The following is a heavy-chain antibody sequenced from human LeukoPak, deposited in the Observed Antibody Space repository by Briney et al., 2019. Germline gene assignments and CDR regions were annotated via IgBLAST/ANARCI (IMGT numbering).Heavy chain of an antibody. CDR2: INSDGSRT. CDR1: GFTFSSYW. D-gene: IGHD4-11*01. V-gene: IGHV3-74*01. J-gene: IGHJ4*02. Sequence: PGGSLRLSCAASGFTFSSYWMHWVRQAPGKGLMWVSRINSDGSRTTYADSVRGRFTISRDNAKSTLYLQMNSLRAEDTAVYYCARVRDDYTYFDCWGQGTLVTVYS. CDR3: ARVRDDYTYFDC.